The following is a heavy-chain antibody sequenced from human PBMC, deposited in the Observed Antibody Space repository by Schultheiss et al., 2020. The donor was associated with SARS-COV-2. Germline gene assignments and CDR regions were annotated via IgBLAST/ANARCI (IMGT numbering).Heavy chain of an antibody. Sequence: GGSLRLSCAASGFTFSSYAMSWVRQAPGKGLEWVSAISSNGGSTYYADSVKGRFTISRDNSKNTLYLQMNSLRAEDTAVYYCARVGRSTTDVEMATIPFFDYWGQGTLVTVSS. CDR2: ISSNGGST. J-gene: IGHJ4*02. CDR3: ARVGRSTTDVEMATIPFFDY. V-gene: IGHV3-23*01. CDR1: GFTFSSYA. D-gene: IGHD5-24*01.